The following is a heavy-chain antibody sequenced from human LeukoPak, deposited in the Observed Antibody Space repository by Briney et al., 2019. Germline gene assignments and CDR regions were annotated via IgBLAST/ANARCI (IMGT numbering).Heavy chain of an antibody. V-gene: IGHV3-53*01. CDR1: GFTVSSNY. D-gene: IGHD5-24*01. J-gene: IGHJ4*02. Sequence: GGSLRLSCAVSGFTVSSNYMNWVRQAPGKGLEWVSVIYSGGSTYYADSVKGRFTISRDNSKNTLYLQMNSLRAEDTAVYYCARDRTEMGYWGQGTLVTVSS. CDR2: IYSGGST. CDR3: ARDRTEMGY.